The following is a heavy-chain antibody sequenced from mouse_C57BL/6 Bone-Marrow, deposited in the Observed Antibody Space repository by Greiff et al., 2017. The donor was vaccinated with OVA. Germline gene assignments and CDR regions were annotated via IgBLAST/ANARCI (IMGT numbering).Heavy chain of an antibody. J-gene: IGHJ4*01. V-gene: IGHV2-2*01. CDR1: GFSLTSYG. Sequence: QVQLKESGPGLVQPSQSLSITCTVSGFSLTSYGVHWVRQSPGKGLEWLGVIWSGGSTDYNAAFISRLSISKDNSKSQVSFKMNSLQADDTAIYYCAREADYSNYRVYYYAMDYWGQGTSVTVSS. CDR3: AREADYSNYRVYYYAMDY. D-gene: IGHD2-5*01. CDR2: IWSGGST.